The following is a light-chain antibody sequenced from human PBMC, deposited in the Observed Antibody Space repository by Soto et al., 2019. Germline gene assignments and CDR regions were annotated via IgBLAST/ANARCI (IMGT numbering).Light chain of an antibody. Sequence: QSVLTQPPSVSGAPGQRVTISCTGSSSNIGAGYDVHWYQQLPGTVPKVLIYANSHRPSGVPDRFSGSQSGTSASLAITGLQAEDEADYYCQSYDSSLSGSVVFGGGTKLTVL. CDR2: ANS. J-gene: IGLJ2*01. V-gene: IGLV1-40*01. CDR1: SSNIGAGYD. CDR3: QSYDSSLSGSVV.